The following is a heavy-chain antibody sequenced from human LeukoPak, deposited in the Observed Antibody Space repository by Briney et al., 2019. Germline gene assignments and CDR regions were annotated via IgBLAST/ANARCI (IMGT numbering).Heavy chain of an antibody. Sequence: SETLSLTCTVSGGSISSYYWSWIRQPPGKGLEWIGYIYYSGSTNYNPSLKSRVTISVDTSKNQFSLKLSSVTAADTAAYYCARAQKGYSYGLPFDYWGQGTLVTVSS. CDR2: IYYSGST. V-gene: IGHV4-59*01. D-gene: IGHD5-18*01. CDR1: GGSISSYY. J-gene: IGHJ4*02. CDR3: ARAQKGYSYGLPFDY.